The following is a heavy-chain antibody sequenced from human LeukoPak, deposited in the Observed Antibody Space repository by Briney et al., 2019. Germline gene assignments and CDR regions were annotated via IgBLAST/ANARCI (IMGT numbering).Heavy chain of an antibody. V-gene: IGHV4-34*01. CDR1: GGSFSGYY. J-gene: IGHJ6*03. Sequence: PSETLSLTCAVYGGSFSGYYWSWIRQPPGKGLEWIGEINHSGSTNYNPSLKSRVTISVDTSKNQFSLKLSSVTAADTAVYYCARDIRGYCTNGVCSYYYMDVWGKGTTVTVSS. D-gene: IGHD2-8*01. CDR2: INHSGST. CDR3: ARDIRGYCTNGVCSYYYMDV.